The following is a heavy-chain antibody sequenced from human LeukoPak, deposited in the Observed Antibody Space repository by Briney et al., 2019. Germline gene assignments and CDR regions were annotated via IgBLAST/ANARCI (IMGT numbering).Heavy chain of an antibody. D-gene: IGHD6-6*01. CDR3: ANWIGSSSRDY. V-gene: IGHV3-23*01. J-gene: IGHJ4*02. CDR2: INSNGDEI. CDR1: GFTFSTYA. Sequence: PGGSLRLSCAASGFTFSTYAMTWVCKAPGKGLGWVSGINSNGDEIYYADSVRGRFTISRDNPNNALYLQMDSLRAEDTAVYYCANWIGSSSRDYWGQGTLVTVSS.